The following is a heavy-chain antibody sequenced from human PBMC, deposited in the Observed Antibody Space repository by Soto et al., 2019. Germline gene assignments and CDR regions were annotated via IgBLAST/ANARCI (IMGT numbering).Heavy chain of an antibody. Sequence: QVQLQQWGAGLLKPSETLSLTCAVYGGSFSGYYWSWIRQPPGKGLEWIGEINHSGSTNYNPSLKSRVTISVDTSKHQFSLKLSSVTAADTAVYYCARGRSGPRLFDYWGQGTLVTVSS. CDR3: ARGRSGPRLFDY. CDR1: GGSFSGYY. V-gene: IGHV4-34*01. J-gene: IGHJ4*02. CDR2: INHSGST. D-gene: IGHD6-19*01.